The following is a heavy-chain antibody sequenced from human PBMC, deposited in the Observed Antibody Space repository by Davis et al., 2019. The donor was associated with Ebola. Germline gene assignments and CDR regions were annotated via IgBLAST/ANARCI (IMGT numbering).Heavy chain of an antibody. J-gene: IGHJ4*02. D-gene: IGHD6-6*01. CDR3: ARQYSSSSSTDY. CDR2: IYYSGST. V-gene: IGHV4-59*01. Sequence: SETLSLTCTVSGASISGYYWSWIRQPPGKGLEWIAYIYYSGSTNYNPSLKSRVTISVDTSKNQFSLKLSSVTAADTAVYYCARQYSSSSSTDYWGQGTLVTVSS. CDR1: GASISGYY.